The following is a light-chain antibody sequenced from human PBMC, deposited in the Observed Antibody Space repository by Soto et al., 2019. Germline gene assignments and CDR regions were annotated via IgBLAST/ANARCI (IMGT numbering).Light chain of an antibody. CDR1: RSNVGENY. J-gene: IGLJ1*01. V-gene: IGLV1-51*01. CDR3: SSYTSSSPYV. CDR2: DDV. Sequence: QSVLTQTPSVSAAPGQRVTISCSGSRSNVGENYVSWYQQFPGTAPQLVIYDDVKRSPGIPDRFSASKSGTSATLAITGLQTGDEADYYCSSYTSSSPYVFGTGTKLTVL.